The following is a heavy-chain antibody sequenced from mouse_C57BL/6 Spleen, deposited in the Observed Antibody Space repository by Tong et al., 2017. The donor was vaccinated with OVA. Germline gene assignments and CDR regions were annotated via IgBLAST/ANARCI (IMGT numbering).Heavy chain of an antibody. D-gene: IGHD1-1*01. CDR2: INPSNGGT. Sequence: VQLQESGPELVKPGASVKMSCKASGYTFTSYYIHWVKQRPGQGLEWIGNINPSNGGTNYNEKFKSKATLTVDKSSSTAYMQLSSLTSEDSAVYYCARDYYGSSWGYYFDYWGQGTTLTVSS. CDR3: ARDYYGSSWGYYFDY. V-gene: IGHV1-53*01. J-gene: IGHJ2*01. CDR1: GYTFTSYY.